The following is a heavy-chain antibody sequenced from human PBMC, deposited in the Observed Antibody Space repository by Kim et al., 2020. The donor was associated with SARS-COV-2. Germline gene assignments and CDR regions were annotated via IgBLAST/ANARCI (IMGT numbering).Heavy chain of an antibody. Sequence: SETLSLTCTVSGGSISSYYWSWIRQPAGKGLEWIGRIYTSGSTNYNPSLKSRVTMSVDTSKNQFSLKLSSVTAADTAVYYCARSDGSSWFQYFDYWGQGTLVTVSS. V-gene: IGHV4-4*07. D-gene: IGHD6-13*01. J-gene: IGHJ4*02. CDR2: IYTSGST. CDR1: GGSISSYY. CDR3: ARSDGSSWFQYFDY.